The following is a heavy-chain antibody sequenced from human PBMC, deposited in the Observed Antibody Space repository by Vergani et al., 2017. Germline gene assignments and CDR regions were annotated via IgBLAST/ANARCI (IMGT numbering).Heavy chain of an antibody. CDR2: IYYSGST. J-gene: IGHJ4*02. CDR1: GGSISSYY. CDR3: ARHLKYFDWLLRFDY. D-gene: IGHD3-9*01. Sequence: QVQLQESGPGLVKPSETLSLTCTVSGGSISSYYWGWIRQPPGKGLEWIGSIYYSGSTYYNPSLKSRVTISVDTSKNQFSLKLSSVTAADTAVYYCARHLKYFDWLLRFDYWGQGTLVTVSS. V-gene: IGHV4-39*01.